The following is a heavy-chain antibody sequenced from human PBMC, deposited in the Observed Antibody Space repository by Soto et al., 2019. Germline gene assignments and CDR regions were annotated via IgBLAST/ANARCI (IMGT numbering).Heavy chain of an antibody. Sequence: GGSLRLSWAASGFTFSSYGMHWVRQAPGKGLEWVAVISYDGSNKYYADSVKGRFTISRDNSKNTLYLQMNSLRAEDTAVYYCAKDSLTIFGVVTTVLFDYYGMDVWGQGTTVTVSS. D-gene: IGHD3-3*01. J-gene: IGHJ6*02. CDR3: AKDSLTIFGVVTTVLFDYYGMDV. V-gene: IGHV3-30*18. CDR2: ISYDGSNK. CDR1: GFTFSSYG.